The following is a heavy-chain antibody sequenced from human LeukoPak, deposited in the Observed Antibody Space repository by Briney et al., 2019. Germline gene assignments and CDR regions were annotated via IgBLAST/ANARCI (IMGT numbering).Heavy chain of an antibody. D-gene: IGHD1-26*01. CDR2: VYGSRSH. CDR3: ARTHREWELRRYLDR. J-gene: IGHJ4*02. Sequence: PSETLSLTCTVSGVSLSSTGYLWVWLRQPPGKGLEWFMSVYGSRSHYYSPAHKTPLTISVDTSKNLFSLRLNFVTAADTAVYYCARTHREWELRRYLDRWGQGTLVTVSS. CDR1: GVSLSSTGYL. V-gene: IGHV4-39*07.